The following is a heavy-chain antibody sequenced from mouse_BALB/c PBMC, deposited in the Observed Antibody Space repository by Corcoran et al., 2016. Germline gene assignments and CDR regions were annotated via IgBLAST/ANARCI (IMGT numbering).Heavy chain of an antibody. J-gene: IGHJ4*01. CDR1: GYTFTNYG. D-gene: IGHD6-1*01. V-gene: IGHV9-3-1*01. Sequence: QIQLVQSGPELKKPGETVEISCRASGYTFTNYGMNWVKQAPGKGLKWMGWINAYTGEPTYADDFKGRFAFSLETSASTAYLQINNFKNEDTATYFCARAPLHYYAMDYWGQGTSVTVSS. CDR3: ARAPLHYYAMDY. CDR2: INAYTGEP.